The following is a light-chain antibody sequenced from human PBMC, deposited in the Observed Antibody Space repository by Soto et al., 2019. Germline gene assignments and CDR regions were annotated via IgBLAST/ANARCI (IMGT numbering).Light chain of an antibody. J-gene: IGLJ1*01. Sequence: SLLTPPPSVSGSPGQSITISCPGTSSDVAAYNYVSWYQQHPGKAPKLMMSDVSNRASGISNRFSASKSGNTASLTISGLQTEDEADYYCISYTTISTYVFGTGTKVTVL. CDR2: DVS. V-gene: IGLV2-14*03. CDR3: ISYTTISTYV. CDR1: SSDVAAYNY.